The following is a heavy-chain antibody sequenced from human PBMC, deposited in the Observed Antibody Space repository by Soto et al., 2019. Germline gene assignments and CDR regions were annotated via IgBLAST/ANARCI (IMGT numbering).Heavy chain of an antibody. D-gene: IGHD2-8*01. J-gene: IGHJ3*02. CDR1: GFTVSSNY. V-gene: IGHV3-66*01. CDR3: ARDRNGDAFDI. Sequence: EVQLVESGGGLVQPGGSLRLSCAASGFTVSSNYMSWVRQAPGKGLEGVSVIYSGGSTYYADSVKGRFTISRDNSKNTLYLQMNSLRAEDTAVYYCARDRNGDAFDIWGQGTMVTVSS. CDR2: IYSGGST.